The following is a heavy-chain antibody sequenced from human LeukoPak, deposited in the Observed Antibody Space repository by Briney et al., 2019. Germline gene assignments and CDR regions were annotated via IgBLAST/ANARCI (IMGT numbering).Heavy chain of an antibody. V-gene: IGHV1-69*04. CDR2: IIPILGIA. CDR3: ARARYCSSTSCYEGFDY. CDR1: GGTFSSYA. Sequence: AAVKVSCKASGGTFSSYAISWVRQAPGQGLEWMGRIIPILGIAHYAQKFQGRVTITADKSTSTAYLELSSLRSEDTAVYYCARARYCSSTSCYEGFDYWGQGTLVTVSS. D-gene: IGHD2-2*01. J-gene: IGHJ4*02.